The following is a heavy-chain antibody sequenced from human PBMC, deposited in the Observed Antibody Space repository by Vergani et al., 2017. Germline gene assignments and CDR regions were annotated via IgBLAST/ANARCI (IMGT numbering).Heavy chain of an antibody. CDR1: GYTFTGYY. V-gene: IGHV1-2*02. D-gene: IGHD3-3*01. CDR2: INPNSGGT. Sequence: QVQLVQSGAEVKKPGASVKVSCKASGYTFTGYYMHWVRQAPGQGLEWMGWINPNSGGTNYAQKFQGRVTMTRDTSISTAYMELSRLRSDDTAVYYCARDLRGTDYDFWSGPYYYYYYGMDVWGQGTTVTVSS. CDR3: ARDLRGTDYDFWSGPYYYYYYGMDV. J-gene: IGHJ6*02.